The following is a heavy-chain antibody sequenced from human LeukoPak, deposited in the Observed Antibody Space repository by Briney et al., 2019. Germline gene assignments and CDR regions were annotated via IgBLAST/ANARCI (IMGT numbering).Heavy chain of an antibody. V-gene: IGHV4-61*02. CDR1: GGSISSSSYY. Sequence: SETLSLTCTVSGGSISSSSYYWGWIRQPAGKGLEWIGRIYTSGSTNYNPSLKSRVTISVDTSKNQFSLKLSSVTAADTAVYYCARVGIADCSSTSCYIRNWFDPWGQGTLVTVSS. J-gene: IGHJ5*02. CDR2: IYTSGST. CDR3: ARVGIADCSSTSCYIRNWFDP. D-gene: IGHD2-2*02.